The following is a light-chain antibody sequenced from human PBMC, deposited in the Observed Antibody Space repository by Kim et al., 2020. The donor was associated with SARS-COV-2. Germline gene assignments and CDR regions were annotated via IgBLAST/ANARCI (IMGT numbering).Light chain of an antibody. Sequence: LGQTVRITRQGDSLRSYYASWYQQKPGQAPVLVIYGKNNRPSGIPDRFSGSSSGNTASLTITGAQAEDEADYYCNSRDSSGNFVVFGGGTQLTVL. CDR3: NSRDSSGNFVV. CDR1: SLRSYY. J-gene: IGLJ2*01. CDR2: GKN. V-gene: IGLV3-19*01.